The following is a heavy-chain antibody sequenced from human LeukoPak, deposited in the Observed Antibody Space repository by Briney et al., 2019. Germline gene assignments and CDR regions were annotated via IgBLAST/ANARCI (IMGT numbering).Heavy chain of an antibody. CDR2: ISWNSGNI. V-gene: IGHV3-9*01. Sequence: GGSLRLSCAASGFTFDDYVMNWVRQAPGKGLEWVSGISWNSGNIGYADSVKGRFTISRDNAKHSLYLQMNSLRAEDTAVYYCARDVDGPFDYWGQGTLVTVSS. CDR3: ARDVDGPFDY. J-gene: IGHJ4*02. CDR1: GFTFDDYV. D-gene: IGHD5-24*01.